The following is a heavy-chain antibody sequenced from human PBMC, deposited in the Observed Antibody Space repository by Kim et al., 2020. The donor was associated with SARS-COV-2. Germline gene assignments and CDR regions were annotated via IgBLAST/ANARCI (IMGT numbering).Heavy chain of an antibody. CDR1: GFTFAGYV. V-gene: IGHV3-23*01. CDR2: ISNSGDRT. J-gene: IGHJ4*02. Sequence: GGSLRLSCAGSGFTFAGYVLNWVRQTPGKGLEWVSAISNSGDRTYYADSVKGRFTISRDNSKNTLYLQMSSLTVEDTAVYFCAKPQARPIIQGGLDYWGQGALVTVSS. CDR3: AKPQARPIIQGGLDY. D-gene: IGHD3-3*01.